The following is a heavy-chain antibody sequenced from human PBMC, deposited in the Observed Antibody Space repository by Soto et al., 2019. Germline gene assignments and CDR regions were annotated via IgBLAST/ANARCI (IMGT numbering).Heavy chain of an antibody. CDR3: ARDNWDFWSGYYPHWFDY. J-gene: IGHJ4*02. Sequence: ASVKVSCKASGYTFTSYGISWVRQAPGQGLEWMGWISAYNGNTNYAQKLQGRVTMTTDTSTSTAYMELRSLRSDDTAVYYCARDNWDFWSGYYPHWFDYWGQGTLVTVSS. D-gene: IGHD3-3*01. CDR2: ISAYNGNT. V-gene: IGHV1-18*01. CDR1: GYTFTSYG.